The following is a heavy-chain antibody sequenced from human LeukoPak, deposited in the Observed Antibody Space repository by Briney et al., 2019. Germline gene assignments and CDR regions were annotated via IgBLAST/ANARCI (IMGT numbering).Heavy chain of an antibody. J-gene: IGHJ6*03. CDR2: INWNGGST. Sequence: PGGSLRLSCAASGFTFDDYGMSWVRQAPGKGLEWVSGINWNGGSTGYADSVKGRFTISRDNAKNSLYLQVNSLRAEDTALYYCAREGYSSGWYYYYYYYMDVWGKGTTVTISS. CDR3: AREGYSSGWYYYYYYYMDV. D-gene: IGHD6-19*01. CDR1: GFTFDDYG. V-gene: IGHV3-20*04.